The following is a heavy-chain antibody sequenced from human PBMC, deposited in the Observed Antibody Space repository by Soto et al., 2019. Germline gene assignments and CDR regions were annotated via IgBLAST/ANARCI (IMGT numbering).Heavy chain of an antibody. CDR2: IDPSDSYT. V-gene: IGHV5-10-1*01. J-gene: IGHJ6*02. D-gene: IGHD3-9*01. CDR1: GYSFTSYW. Sequence: GESLKISCKGSGYSFTSYWISWVRQMPGKGLEWMGRIDPSDSYTNYSPSFQGHVTISADKSISTAYLQWSSLKASDTAMYYCGVSDMLKPTYYYYYGMDVWGQGPTVTVSS. CDR3: GVSDMLKPTYYYYYGMDV.